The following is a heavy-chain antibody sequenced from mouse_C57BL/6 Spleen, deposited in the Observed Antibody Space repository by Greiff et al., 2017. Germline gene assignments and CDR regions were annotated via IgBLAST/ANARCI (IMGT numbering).Heavy chain of an antibody. V-gene: IGHV1-42*01. CDR2: INPSTGGT. Sequence: VQLQQSGPELVKPGASVKISCKASGYSFTGYYMNWVKQSPEKSLDWIGEINPSTGGTTYNQKFKAKATLTVDKSSSTAYMQLKSLTSEDSAVYYCAAIYYDYASFDYWGQGTTLTVSS. CDR3: AAIYYDYASFDY. J-gene: IGHJ2*01. D-gene: IGHD2-4*01. CDR1: GYSFTGYY.